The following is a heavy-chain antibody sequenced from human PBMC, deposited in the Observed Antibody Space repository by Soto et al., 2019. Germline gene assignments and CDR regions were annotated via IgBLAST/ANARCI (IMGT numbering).Heavy chain of an antibody. CDR3: ARVSRFGELLHHYFDY. CDR2: IYYSGST. D-gene: IGHD3-10*01. V-gene: IGHV4-31*03. CDR1: GGSISSGGYY. Sequence: QVQLQESGPGLVKPSQTLSLTCTVSGGSISSGGYYWSWIRQHPGKGLEWIGYIYYSGSTYYNPSRKSRVTISVDTSKNQFSLKLSSVTAADTAVYYCARVSRFGELLHHYFDYWGQGTLVTVSS. J-gene: IGHJ4*02.